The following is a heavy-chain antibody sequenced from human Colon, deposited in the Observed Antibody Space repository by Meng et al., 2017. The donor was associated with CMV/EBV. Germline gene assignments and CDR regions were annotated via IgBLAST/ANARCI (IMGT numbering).Heavy chain of an antibody. CDR1: GESMTSHY. Sequence: SETLSLTCSVSGESMTSHYWTWIRQPPGKGLEWIGYIYYSGSTYYNPSLKSRVTISVDTSQNQFSLSVSSVTAADTAVYYCAREGGSQLPPGTFDIWGQGTMVTVSS. J-gene: IGHJ3*02. D-gene: IGHD2-2*01. V-gene: IGHV4-30-4*08. CDR3: AREGGSQLPPGTFDI. CDR2: IYYSGST.